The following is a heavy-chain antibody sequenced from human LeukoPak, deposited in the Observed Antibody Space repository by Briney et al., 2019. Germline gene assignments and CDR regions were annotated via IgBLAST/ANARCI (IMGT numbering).Heavy chain of an antibody. CDR2: INPNSGGT. D-gene: IGHD2-2*01. CDR1: GYTFTGYY. J-gene: IGHJ4*02. CDR3: ARDPPIVVVPAAIENY. Sequence: GASVKVSCKASGYTFTGYYMRWVRQAPGQGLEWMGWINPNSGGTNYAQKFQGRVTMTRDTSISTAYMELSRLRSDDTAVYYCARDPPIVVVPAAIENYWGQGTLVTVSS. V-gene: IGHV1-2*02.